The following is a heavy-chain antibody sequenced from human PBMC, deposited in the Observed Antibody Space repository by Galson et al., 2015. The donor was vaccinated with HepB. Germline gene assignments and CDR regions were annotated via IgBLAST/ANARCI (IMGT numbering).Heavy chain of an antibody. CDR3: AREKITFNCNHHFDY. V-gene: IGHV3-30-3*01. D-gene: IGHD1-14*01. Sequence: SLRLSCAASGFTFSSYAMHWVRQAPGEGLEWVAVISYDGSNKYYADSVKGRFTISRDNSKNTLYLQMNSLRAEDTAVYYCAREKITFNCNHHFDYWGQGTLATASS. CDR2: ISYDGSNK. J-gene: IGHJ4*02. CDR1: GFTFSSYA.